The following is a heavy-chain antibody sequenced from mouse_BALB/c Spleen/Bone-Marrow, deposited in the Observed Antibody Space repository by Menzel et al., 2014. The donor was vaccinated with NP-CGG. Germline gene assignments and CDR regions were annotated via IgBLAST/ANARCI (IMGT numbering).Heavy chain of an antibody. CDR2: INPSNGGT. J-gene: IGHJ1*01. D-gene: IGHD1-1*01. Sequence: VQLQQSGAELVKPGASVRLSCKASGYPFTNYYMYWVKRRPGQGLEWIGEINPSNGGTNFNEKFKNKATLTVDKSSSTAYMQLSSLTSEDSAVYYCTRSNYGYWYFDVWGAGTTVTVSP. CDR3: TRSNYGYWYFDV. V-gene: IGHV1S81*02. CDR1: GYPFTNYY.